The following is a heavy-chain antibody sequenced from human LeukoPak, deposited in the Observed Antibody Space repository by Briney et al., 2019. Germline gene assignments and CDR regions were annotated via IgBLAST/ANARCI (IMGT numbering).Heavy chain of an antibody. CDR2: MNPDSGNT. J-gene: IGHJ5*02. V-gene: IGHV1-8*01. CDR1: GYTFTSYD. Sequence: ASVKVSCKASGYTFTSYDIHWVRQAAGQGLEWMGWMNPDSGNTGYAQKFQGRVTMTRNTSISTAYMELSSLRSEDTAVYYCALLVSSVVTPDNWFDPWGQGTLVTVSS. CDR3: ALLVSSVVTPDNWFDP. D-gene: IGHD4-23*01.